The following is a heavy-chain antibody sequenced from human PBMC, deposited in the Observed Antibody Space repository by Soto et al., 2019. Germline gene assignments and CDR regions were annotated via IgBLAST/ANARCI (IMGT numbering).Heavy chain of an antibody. D-gene: IGHD6-19*01. J-gene: IGHJ5*02. CDR2: IYHSGST. V-gene: IGHV4-4*02. Sequence: PSETLSLTCAVSSGSISSSNWWSWVRQPPGKGLEWIGEIYHSGSTNYNPSLKSRVTISVDKSKNQFSLKLSSVTAADTAVYYCAREVSGSTRWFDPWGQGTLVTVSS. CDR3: AREVSGSTRWFDP. CDR1: SGSISSSNW.